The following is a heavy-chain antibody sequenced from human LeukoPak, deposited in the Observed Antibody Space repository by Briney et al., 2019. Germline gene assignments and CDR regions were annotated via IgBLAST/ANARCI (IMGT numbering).Heavy chain of an antibody. D-gene: IGHD6-19*01. CDR1: GFTFDGYG. CDR3: AREGRGQWLARCYMDV. CDR2: INWNGDST. J-gene: IGHJ6*03. V-gene: IGHV3-20*04. Sequence: PGGSLRLSCAASGFTFDGYGISWVRQAPGKGLEWVSGINWNGDSTGYADSVKGRFTISRDNAKKSLYLQMNSLRAEDTALYYCAREGRGQWLARCYMDVWGKGTTVTVSS.